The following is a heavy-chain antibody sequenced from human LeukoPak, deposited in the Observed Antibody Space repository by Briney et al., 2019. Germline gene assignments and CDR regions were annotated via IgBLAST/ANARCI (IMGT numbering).Heavy chain of an antibody. CDR3: AKGARAEGFDP. V-gene: IGHV3-23*01. CDR2: ISSNGDIT. CDR1: GFTFSNYV. D-gene: IGHD6-25*01. Sequence: GGSLRLSCAASGFTFSNYVMSWVRQPPGKGLEWVSIISSNGDITYNADSVKGRFTISRDNSKNTLYLQMNSLRAEDTAVYYCAKGARAEGFDPWGRGTLVTVSS. J-gene: IGHJ5*02.